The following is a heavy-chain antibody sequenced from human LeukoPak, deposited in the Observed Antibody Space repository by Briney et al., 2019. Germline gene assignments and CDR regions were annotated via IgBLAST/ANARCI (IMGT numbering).Heavy chain of an antibody. CDR2: IYHSGST. CDR3: ASSDYVNYYYGMDV. V-gene: IGHV4-4*02. Sequence: SGTLSLTCAVSGGSISSSNWWSWVRQPPGKGLEWIGEIYHSGSTNYNPSLKSRVTISVDKSKNQFSLKLSSVTAADTAVYYCASSDYVNYYYGMDVWGQGTTVTVSS. CDR1: GGSISSSNW. J-gene: IGHJ6*02. D-gene: IGHD5-12*01.